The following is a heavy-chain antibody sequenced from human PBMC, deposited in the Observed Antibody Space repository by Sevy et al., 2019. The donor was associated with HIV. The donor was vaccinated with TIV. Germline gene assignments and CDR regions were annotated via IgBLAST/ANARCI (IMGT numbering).Heavy chain of an antibody. CDR1: GSTFSDDY. D-gene: IGHD1-1*01. J-gene: IGHJ5*02. CDR3: ATSANLDTSWFDP. V-gene: IGHV1-2*02. CDR2: INSAGT. Sequence: ASVKVSCKTSGSTFSDDYIHWVRQAPGERLEWMGWINSAGTNYAETFQGRVTMTRDASITTAYMELNSLRSDDTATYYCATSANLDTSWFDPWGQGVVVTFSS.